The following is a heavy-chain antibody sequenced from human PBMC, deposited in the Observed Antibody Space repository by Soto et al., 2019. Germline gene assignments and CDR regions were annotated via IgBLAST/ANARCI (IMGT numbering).Heavy chain of an antibody. CDR2: ISYDGSNK. J-gene: IGHJ6*02. CDR1: GFTFSSYA. CDR3: ARGPSIAAAGDIYYYYGMDV. V-gene: IGHV3-30-3*01. D-gene: IGHD6-13*01. Sequence: QVQLVESGGGVVQPGRSLRLSCAASGFTFSSYAMHWVRQAPGKGLEWVAVISYDGSNKYYADSVKGRITISRDNSKNTLYLQMNSLRAEDTAVYYSARGPSIAAAGDIYYYYGMDVWGQGTTVTVSS.